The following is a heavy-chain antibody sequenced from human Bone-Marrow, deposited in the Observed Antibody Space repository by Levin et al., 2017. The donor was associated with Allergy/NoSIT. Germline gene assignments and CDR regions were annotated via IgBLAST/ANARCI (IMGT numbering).Heavy chain of an antibody. Sequence: SETLSLTCSVYGGSLSGSYWSWIRQPPGEGLEWIGETNHGGSTNYNPSLKSRVSISVDTPKNQFSLNLTSVTAADTAVYYCARVRYTSGWDYYYYEMDVWGQGTTVTVSS. D-gene: IGHD6-19*01. J-gene: IGHJ6*02. V-gene: IGHV4-34*01. CDR2: TNHGGST. CDR1: GGSLSGSY. CDR3: ARVRYTSGWDYYYYEMDV.